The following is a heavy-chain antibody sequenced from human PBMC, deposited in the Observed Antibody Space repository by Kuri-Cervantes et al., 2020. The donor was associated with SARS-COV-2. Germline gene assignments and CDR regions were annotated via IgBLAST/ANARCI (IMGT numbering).Heavy chain of an antibody. CDR2: ISYDETYK. CDR1: RFTFRNYG. CDR3: ARGAHDYYYYGMDV. Sequence: GGSLRLSCAASRFTFRNYGMHWVRQAPGKGLEWVALISYDETYKYYADSVEGRFTISRDNSENTLYLQMNSLRAEDTAVYYCARGAHDYYYYGMDVWGQGTTVTVSS. V-gene: IGHV3-30*03. J-gene: IGHJ6*02.